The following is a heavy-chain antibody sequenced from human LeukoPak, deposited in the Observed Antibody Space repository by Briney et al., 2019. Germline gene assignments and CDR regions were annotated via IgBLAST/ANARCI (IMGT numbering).Heavy chain of an antibody. J-gene: IGHJ4*02. D-gene: IGHD1-26*01. CDR2: ISSSGNTI. CDR1: GFSFSDYY. V-gene: IGHV3-11*01. CDR3: ARQIVRAYYFDY. Sequence: PGGSLRLSCAASGFSFSDYYMSWIRQAPGKGLEWVSYISSSGNTIYYADSVKGRFTISRDNADNSVYLQMSSLRAEGTAVYYCARQIVRAYYFDYWGQGSLVTVSS.